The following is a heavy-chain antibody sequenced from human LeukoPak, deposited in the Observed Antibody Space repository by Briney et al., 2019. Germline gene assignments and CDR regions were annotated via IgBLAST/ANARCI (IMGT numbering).Heavy chain of an antibody. CDR1: GYTLTTYA. J-gene: IGHJ4*02. V-gene: IGHV1-3*04. Sequence: ASVKVSCRASGYTLTTYAIHWVRQAPGQSLEWMGWINTGNGNTKYLEKLQDRVTITRDTSASTAYMELSSLRSEDTAVYYCARGGHIYGFDHWGQGTLVTVSS. CDR3: ARGGHIYGFDH. CDR2: INTGNGNT. D-gene: IGHD5-18*01.